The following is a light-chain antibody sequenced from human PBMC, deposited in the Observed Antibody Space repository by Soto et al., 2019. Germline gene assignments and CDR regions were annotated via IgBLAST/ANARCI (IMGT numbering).Light chain of an antibody. J-gene: IGLJ2*01. CDR3: TSYAGSNIPVV. CDR2: EVT. CDR1: SSDVGGYNF. V-gene: IGLV2-8*01. Sequence: QSALTQPPSASGSPGQSVSISCTGTSSDVGGYNFVSWYQQHPGKAPKLMIYEVTKRPSGVPDRFSGSKSGNTAPLTVSGLQAEDEAEYYCTSYAGSNIPVVFGGGTKLTVL.